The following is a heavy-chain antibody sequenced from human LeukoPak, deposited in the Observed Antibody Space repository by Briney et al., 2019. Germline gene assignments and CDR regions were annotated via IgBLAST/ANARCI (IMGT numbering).Heavy chain of an antibody. CDR3: AKPRGNTAMVDYFDY. V-gene: IGHV3-23*01. CDR2: ISGSGGST. CDR1: GFTFSSYA. Sequence: GGSLRLSCAASGFTFSSYAMSWVRQAPGKGLEWVSAISGSGGSTYYADSVKGRFTISRDNSKNTLNLQMNSLRAEDTAVYYCAKPRGNTAMVDYFDYWGQGTLVTVSS. D-gene: IGHD5-18*01. J-gene: IGHJ4*02.